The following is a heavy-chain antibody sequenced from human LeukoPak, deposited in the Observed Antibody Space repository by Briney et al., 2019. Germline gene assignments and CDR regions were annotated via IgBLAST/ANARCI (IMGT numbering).Heavy chain of an antibody. Sequence: PGGSLRLSCVASGFTFSSYGMHWVRQAPGKGLEWVALIRYDGSKKDYADSVKGRFTISRDNSKNTLYLQMNSLRAEDTAMYYCVRTGDTERFDYWGQGTLVTVSS. CDR1: GFTFSSYG. V-gene: IGHV3-30*02. D-gene: IGHD3/OR15-3a*01. J-gene: IGHJ4*02. CDR2: IRYDGSKK. CDR3: VRTGDTERFDY.